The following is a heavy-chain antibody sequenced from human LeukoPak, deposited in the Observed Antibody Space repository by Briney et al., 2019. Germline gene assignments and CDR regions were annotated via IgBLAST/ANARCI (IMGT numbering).Heavy chain of an antibody. D-gene: IGHD2-15*01. CDR3: ARGPYCSGSSCYSFDY. Sequence: SETLSLTCTVSGGSISSGDNYWSWIRQPPGKGLEWIGYIYYRGSTYYNPSLKSRVTISIDTSKNQFSLKLSSVTAADTAVYYCARGPYCSGSSCYSFDYWGQGTLVTVSS. J-gene: IGHJ4*02. V-gene: IGHV4-30-4*01. CDR1: GGSISSGDNY. CDR2: IYYRGST.